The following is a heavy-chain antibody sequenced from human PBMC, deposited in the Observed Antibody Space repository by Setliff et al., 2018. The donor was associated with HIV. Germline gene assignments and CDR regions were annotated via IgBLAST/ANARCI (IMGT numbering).Heavy chain of an antibody. V-gene: IGHV4-39*07. D-gene: IGHD2-15*01. CDR1: GGSSSSRSYY. Sequence: PSETLSLTCTVSGGSSSSRSYYWGWIRQPPGKGLEWIGSIYSSGSTYYNPSLKSRVTISLDTSKNQFSLMLNSVTAADTAVYFCARDPYCSGDGCFRYYQHWGRGTLVTVSS. CDR3: ARDPYCSGDGCFRYYQH. J-gene: IGHJ1*01. CDR2: IYSSGST.